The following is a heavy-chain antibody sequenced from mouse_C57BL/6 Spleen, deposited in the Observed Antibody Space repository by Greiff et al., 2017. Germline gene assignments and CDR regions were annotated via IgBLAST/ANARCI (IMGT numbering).Heavy chain of an antibody. Sequence: EVNVVESGGGLVKPGGSLKLSCAASGFTFSSYAMSWVRQTPEKRLEWVATISDGGSYTYYPDNVKGRFTISRDNAKNNLYLQMSHLKSEDTAMYYCAKPLYYDYDEGFAYWGQGTLVTVSA. CDR2: ISDGGSYT. CDR1: GFTFSSYA. J-gene: IGHJ3*01. CDR3: AKPLYYDYDEGFAY. V-gene: IGHV5-4*03. D-gene: IGHD2-4*01.